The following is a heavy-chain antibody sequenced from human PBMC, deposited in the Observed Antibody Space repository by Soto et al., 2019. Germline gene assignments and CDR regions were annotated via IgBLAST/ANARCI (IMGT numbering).Heavy chain of an antibody. V-gene: IGHV3-48*01. D-gene: IGHD6-19*01. CDR1: GIIFSTYS. CDR2: ISYSGSTI. Sequence: EVQLVESGGTLVQPGGSLRLSCAASGIIFSTYSMNWVRQAPGKGLEWVSYISYSGSTIYYADSVKGRFTISRDNAKNSLYLEMNSLRAEDTAVYYCARDLGSSGWYGWFDPWGQGTLVTVSS. J-gene: IGHJ5*02. CDR3: ARDLGSSGWYGWFDP.